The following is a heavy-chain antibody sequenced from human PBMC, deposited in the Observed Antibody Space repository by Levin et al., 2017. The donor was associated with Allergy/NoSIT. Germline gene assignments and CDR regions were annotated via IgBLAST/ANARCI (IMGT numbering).Heavy chain of an antibody. Sequence: TASETLSLTCTVSGASVNSGNFYWSWIRQPPGKGLEWIGYVYYSGSIKYNPSLKSRVTMSVDKSKNQFSLKLPSVTAADTAVYYCASGGYSISYYYYYGMDVWGQGTTVIVSS. J-gene: IGHJ6*02. CDR3: ASGGYSISYYYYYGMDV. CDR1: GASVNSGNFY. D-gene: IGHD5-18*01. CDR2: VYYSGSI. V-gene: IGHV4-61*01.